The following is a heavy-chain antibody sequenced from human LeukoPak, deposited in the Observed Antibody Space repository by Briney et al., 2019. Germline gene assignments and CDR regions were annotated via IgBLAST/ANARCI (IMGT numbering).Heavy chain of an antibody. V-gene: IGHV4-61*02. J-gene: IGHJ6*03. Sequence: PSQTLSLTCTVSGGSISSTGYYWTWVRRPAGKGLEWIARIYPRGSTLYNPSLKSRVTLSVDTSKNQFSLRLTSVTAADTAVYYCARVYGGYDFNYYYYYMDVWGKGTTVTISS. D-gene: IGHD5-12*01. CDR3: ARVYGGYDFNYYYYYMDV. CDR2: IYPRGST. CDR1: GGSISSTGYY.